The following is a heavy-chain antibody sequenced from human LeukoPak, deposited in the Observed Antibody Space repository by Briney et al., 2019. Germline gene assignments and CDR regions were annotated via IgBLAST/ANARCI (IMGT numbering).Heavy chain of an antibody. CDR1: GFTFDDYG. V-gene: IGHV3-20*04. J-gene: IGHJ5*02. D-gene: IGHD6-13*01. CDR2: INWNGGST. CDR3: AREAPAESREWFDP. Sequence: PGGSLRLSCAASGFTFDDYGMSWVRHAPGKGLEWVSGINWNGGSTGYADSVKGRFTISRDNAKNSLYLQMNSLRAEDTALYYCAREAPAESREWFDPWGQGTLVTVSS.